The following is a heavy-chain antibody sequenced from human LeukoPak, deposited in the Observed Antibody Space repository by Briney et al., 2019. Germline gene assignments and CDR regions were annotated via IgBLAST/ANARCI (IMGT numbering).Heavy chain of an antibody. Sequence: GGSLRLSCAASGFTFSSYAMSWVRQAPGKGLEWVSAISGSGGSTYYADSVKGRFTISRDNSKNALYLQMNSLRAEDTAVYYCARSSTSCFDYWGQGTLVTVSS. CDR2: ISGSGGST. CDR3: ARSSTSCFDY. CDR1: GFTFSSYA. V-gene: IGHV3-23*01. J-gene: IGHJ4*02. D-gene: IGHD2-2*01.